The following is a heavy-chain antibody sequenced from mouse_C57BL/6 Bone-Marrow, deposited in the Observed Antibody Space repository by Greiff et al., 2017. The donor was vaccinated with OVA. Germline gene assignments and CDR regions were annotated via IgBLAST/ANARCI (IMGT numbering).Heavy chain of an antibody. J-gene: IGHJ4*01. Sequence: QVQLQQPGAELVMPGASVKLSCKASGYTFTSYWMHWVKQRPGQGLEWIGEIDPSDSYTNYNQKFKGKSTLTVDKSSSTAYMQLSSLTSEDSAVYYCAVTTVVARGYAMDYWGQGTSVTVSS. CDR3: AVTTVVARGYAMDY. CDR2: IDPSDSYT. CDR1: GYTFTSYW. V-gene: IGHV1-69*01. D-gene: IGHD1-1*01.